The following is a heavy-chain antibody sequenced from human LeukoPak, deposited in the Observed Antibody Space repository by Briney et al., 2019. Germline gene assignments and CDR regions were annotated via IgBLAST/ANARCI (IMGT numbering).Heavy chain of an antibody. Sequence: PSETLSLTCTVSGDSISSSYYWGWIRQSPGKGLDWIASIYCTGNTYYKSSLKSRVTISVDTSKNQFSLKLTSLTAADTAVYYCAAYGDYHKGDYWGQGILVTVSS. V-gene: IGHV4-39*01. D-gene: IGHD4-17*01. CDR3: AAYGDYHKGDY. CDR1: GDSISSSYY. CDR2: IYCTGNT. J-gene: IGHJ4*02.